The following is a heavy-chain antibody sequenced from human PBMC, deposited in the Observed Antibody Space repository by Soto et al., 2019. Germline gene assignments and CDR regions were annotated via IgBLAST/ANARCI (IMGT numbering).Heavy chain of an antibody. D-gene: IGHD2-15*01. J-gene: IGHJ4*02. CDR1: GFTFSTYW. CDR2: MNQDGSEE. CDR3: ASDVVVAASSLEY. Sequence: GGSLRLSCAASGFTFSTYWMSWVRQAPGKGLEWVANMNQDGSEEYYVDSVKGRFTIYRDNAKNSLYLQMNILRAEDTAVYYCASDVVVAASSLEYWGQGTLVTVSS. V-gene: IGHV3-7*01.